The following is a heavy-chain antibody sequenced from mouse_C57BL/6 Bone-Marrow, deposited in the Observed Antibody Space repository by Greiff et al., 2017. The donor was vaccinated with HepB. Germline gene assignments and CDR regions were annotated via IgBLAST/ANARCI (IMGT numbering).Heavy chain of an antibody. J-gene: IGHJ2*01. CDR3: ARGGITGTYYFDY. Sequence: ESGPGLVKPSQSLSLTCSVTGYSITSGYYWNWIRQFPGNKLEWMGYISYDGSNNYNPSLKNRISITRDTSKNQFFLKLNSVTTEDTATYYCARGGITGTYYFDYWGQGTTLTVSS. CDR1: GYSITSGYY. D-gene: IGHD4-1*01. CDR2: ISYDGSN. V-gene: IGHV3-6*01.